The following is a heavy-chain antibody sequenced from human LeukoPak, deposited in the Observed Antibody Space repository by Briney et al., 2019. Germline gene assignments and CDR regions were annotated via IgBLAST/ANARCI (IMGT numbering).Heavy chain of an antibody. D-gene: IGHD6-13*01. CDR1: GFAFSSYA. CDR3: AKSPYRGGSSWTEFDY. V-gene: IGHV3-30-3*02. Sequence: GGSLRLSCAASGFAFSSYAMHWVRQAPGKGLEWVALISYDGSNKYYADSVKGRFTISRDSSKNTVYLQMNSLRDEDTAVYYCAKSPYRGGSSWTEFDYWGQGTLVTVSS. CDR2: ISYDGSNK. J-gene: IGHJ4*02.